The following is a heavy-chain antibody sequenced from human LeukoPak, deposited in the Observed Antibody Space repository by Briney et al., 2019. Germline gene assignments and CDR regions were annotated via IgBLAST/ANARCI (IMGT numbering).Heavy chain of an antibody. V-gene: IGHV4-59*01. CDR1: SGSISSYY. Sequence: SETLSLTCTVSSGSISSYYWSWIRQPPGKGLEWIGYIFYSGSTNYNPSLKSRVTISVDTSKNQFSLGLSSVTAADTAVYYCARGKDYYGSGSYYNYYYYAMDVWGQGTTVTVSS. CDR3: ARGKDYYGSGSYYNYYYYAMDV. CDR2: IFYSGST. D-gene: IGHD3-10*01. J-gene: IGHJ6*02.